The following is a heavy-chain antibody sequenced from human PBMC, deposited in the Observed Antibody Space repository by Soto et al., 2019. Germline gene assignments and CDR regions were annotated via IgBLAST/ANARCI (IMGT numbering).Heavy chain of an antibody. CDR2: IIPILGIA. V-gene: IGHV1-69*02. J-gene: IGHJ4*02. Sequence: QVQLVQSGAEVKKPGSSVKVSCKASGGTFSSYTISWVRQAPGQGLEWMGRIIPILGIANYAQKFQGRVTITADKSASTAYMELSSLRSEDTAVYYCASLSGWYVFDYWGQGTLVTVSS. CDR1: GGTFSSYT. D-gene: IGHD6-19*01. CDR3: ASLSGWYVFDY.